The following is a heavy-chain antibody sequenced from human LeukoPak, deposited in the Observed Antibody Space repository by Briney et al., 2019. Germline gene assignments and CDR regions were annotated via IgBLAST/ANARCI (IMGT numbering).Heavy chain of an antibody. CDR3: AGEGLLWFGELSL. CDR1: GYSISSGYY. D-gene: IGHD3-10*01. V-gene: IGHV4-38-2*02. Sequence: SETLSLTCAVSGYSISSGYYWGWIRQPPGKGLEWIGSIYHSGSTYYNPSLKSRVTISVDTSKNQFSLKLSSVTAADTAVYYCAGEGLLWFGELSLGGQGTLVTVSS. J-gene: IGHJ4*02. CDR2: IYHSGST.